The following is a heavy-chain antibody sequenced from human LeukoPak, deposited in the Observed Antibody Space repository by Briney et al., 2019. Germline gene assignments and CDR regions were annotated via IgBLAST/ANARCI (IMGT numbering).Heavy chain of an antibody. D-gene: IGHD2-21*02. CDR1: GFTFSNAW. CDR2: IKSKTDGGTT. V-gene: IGHV3-15*01. CDR3: TREAVTANGYFDY. Sequence: GGSLRLSCAASGFTFSNAWMTWVRQAPGKGLEWVGRIKSKTDGGTTDYAAPVKGRFTISRDDSKNTQYLQMNSLKTDDTAVYYCTREAVTANGYFDYWGQGTLVTVSS. J-gene: IGHJ4*02.